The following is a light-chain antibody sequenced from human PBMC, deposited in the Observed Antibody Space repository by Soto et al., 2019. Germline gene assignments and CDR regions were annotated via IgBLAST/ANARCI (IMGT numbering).Light chain of an antibody. CDR1: QSVSSS. CDR2: DTS. CDR3: QQYVHWPPGA. J-gene: IGKJ1*01. Sequence: VVTQSLSTLSVSPGERVTLSCRASQSVSSSLAWYQQRPGQAPRLLIYDTSTRAAGIAARFSGSGSGTEFTLTISSRQSEDSAGYYCQQYVHWPPGAFGQGAKVDIK. V-gene: IGKV3-15*01.